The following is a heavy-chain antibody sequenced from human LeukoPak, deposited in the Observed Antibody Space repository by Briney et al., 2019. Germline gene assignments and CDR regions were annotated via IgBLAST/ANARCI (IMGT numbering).Heavy chain of an antibody. CDR2: INSDMSST. Sequence: GGSLRLSCAASGFTFSNYWMHWVRQAPGKGLVLVSRINSDMSSTNYADSVKGRFTISRDNAKNTLYLQMNSLRDEDTAVYYCVRDQYGDYNDAFDMWGQGTMVTVSS. CDR3: VRDQYGDYNDAFDM. CDR1: GFTFSNYW. D-gene: IGHD4-17*01. V-gene: IGHV3-74*01. J-gene: IGHJ3*02.